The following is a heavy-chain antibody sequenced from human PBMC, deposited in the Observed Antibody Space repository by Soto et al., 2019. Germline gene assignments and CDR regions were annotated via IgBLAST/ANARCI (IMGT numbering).Heavy chain of an antibody. D-gene: IGHD4-17*01. J-gene: IGHJ3*02. Sequence: EVQLVESGGGLVKPGGSLRLSCAASGFTFSSYSMNWVRQAPGKGLEWVSSISSSSSYIYYADSVKGRFTISRDNAKNSLYLQMNSLRAEDTAVYYCARGALDYGDLDAFDIWGQGTMVTVSS. CDR1: GFTFSSYS. CDR3: ARGALDYGDLDAFDI. V-gene: IGHV3-21*01. CDR2: ISSSSSYI.